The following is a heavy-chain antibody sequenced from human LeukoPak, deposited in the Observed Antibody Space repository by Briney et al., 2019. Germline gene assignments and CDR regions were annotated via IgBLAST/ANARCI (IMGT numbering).Heavy chain of an antibody. D-gene: IGHD1-20*01. CDR3: AKLTGILLGGYNWFDP. CDR1: GGSFSGYY. Sequence: SETLSLTCAVYGGSFSGYYWSWIRQPPGKGLEWIGEINHSGSTNYNPSLKSRVTISVDTSKNQFSLKLSSVTAAGTAVYYCAKLTGILLGGYNWFDPWGQGTLVTVSS. V-gene: IGHV4-34*01. J-gene: IGHJ5*02. CDR2: INHSGST.